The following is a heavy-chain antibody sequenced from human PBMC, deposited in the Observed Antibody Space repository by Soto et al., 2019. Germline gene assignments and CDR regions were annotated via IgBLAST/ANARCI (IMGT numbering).Heavy chain of an antibody. CDR3: ARGSCSSTSCPPVA. V-gene: IGHV3-33*01. J-gene: IGHJ5*02. Sequence: PGGSLRLSCAASGFTFSSYGMHWVRQAPGKGLEWVAVIWYDGSNKYYADSVKGRFTISRDNSKNTLYLQMNSLRAEDTAVYYCARGSCSSTSCPPVAWGQGTLVTVSS. CDR1: GFTFSSYG. D-gene: IGHD2-2*01. CDR2: IWYDGSNK.